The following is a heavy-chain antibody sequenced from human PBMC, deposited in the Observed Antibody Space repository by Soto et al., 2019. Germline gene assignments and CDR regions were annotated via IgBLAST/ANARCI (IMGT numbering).Heavy chain of an antibody. CDR2: IYATGTT. Sequence: EALSLACTVSGASISGFYWSWIRKSAGKGLEWIGRIYATGTTDYNPSLKSRVMMSVDTSKKQFSLKLRSVTAADTAVYYCVRDGTKALRDWFDPWGPGISVTVSS. CDR1: GASISGFY. J-gene: IGHJ5*02. D-gene: IGHD1-1*01. CDR3: VRDGTKALRDWFDP. V-gene: IGHV4-4*07.